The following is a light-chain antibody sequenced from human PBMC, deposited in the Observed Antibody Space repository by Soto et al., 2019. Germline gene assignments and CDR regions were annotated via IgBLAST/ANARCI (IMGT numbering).Light chain of an antibody. CDR3: SSYAGSSNFV. CDR2: EVS. CDR1: SSDVGGYNS. V-gene: IGLV2-8*01. J-gene: IGLJ1*01. Sequence: QSALTQPPSASGSPGQSVTISCTGTSSDVGGYNSVSWYQQHPGKAPKLMVYEVSKRPSGVPDRFSGSKSDNTASLTVSGLQAEDEADYYCSSYAGSSNFVFGTGTKVTVL.